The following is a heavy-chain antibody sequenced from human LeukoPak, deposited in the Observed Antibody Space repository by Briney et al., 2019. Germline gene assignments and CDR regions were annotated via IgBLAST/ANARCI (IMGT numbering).Heavy chain of an antibody. CDR2: ISTGSSTM. Sequence: GGSLRLSCAASRFTFSTYGMSWVRQAPGKGLEWVSYISTGSSTMYYADSVKGRFTISRDNVKNSLDLQMNSLRAEDTAMYYCARDGTVAASFDYWGQGTLVTVSS. D-gene: IGHD6-19*01. CDR1: RFTFSTYG. V-gene: IGHV3-48*01. CDR3: ARDGTVAASFDY. J-gene: IGHJ4*02.